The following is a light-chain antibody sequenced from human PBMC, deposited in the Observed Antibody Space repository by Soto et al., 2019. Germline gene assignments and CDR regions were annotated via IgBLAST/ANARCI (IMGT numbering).Light chain of an antibody. Sequence: EIVLTQSPATLSLSPGERATLSCGASQSVRNYLSCYQQKPRRAPTLLLYDASNSTTAIPARCSGSCCRAYFPLTSSSLQPEDFVVYYCQQRSNWPWTFGQGTKVEIK. CDR3: QQRSNWPWT. CDR2: DAS. V-gene: IGKV3-11*01. J-gene: IGKJ1*01. CDR1: QSVRNY.